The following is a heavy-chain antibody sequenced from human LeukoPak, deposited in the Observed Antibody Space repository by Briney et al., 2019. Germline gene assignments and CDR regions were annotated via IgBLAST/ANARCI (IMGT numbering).Heavy chain of an antibody. J-gene: IGHJ4*02. Sequence: GGSLRLSCAASGFTFSSYAMTWVRQAPGKGLEWVSTITDIGDRAFYIDSVRGRFTISRDDSKNTLYLQMNSLRAEDTAVYYCTKDQDFRVGSMDHWGQGTLVTVSS. D-gene: IGHD3-3*01. CDR3: TKDQDFRVGSMDH. V-gene: IGHV3-23*01. CDR2: ITDIGDRA. CDR1: GFTFSSYA.